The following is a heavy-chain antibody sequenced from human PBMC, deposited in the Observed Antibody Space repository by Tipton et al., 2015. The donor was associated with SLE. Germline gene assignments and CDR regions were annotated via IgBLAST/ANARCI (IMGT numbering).Heavy chain of an antibody. D-gene: IGHD2-21*01. J-gene: IGHJ4*02. Sequence: TLSLTCSVSGGSISTSSYYWAWIRQPPGKGLEWLGSIYYSGSTYYNPSLKSRVSISLDRSKNQFSLKLFSVTAADTAVYYCARRRFQSASDSWGQGTVVSVSS. CDR2: IYYSGST. CDR3: ARRRFQSASDS. V-gene: IGHV4-39*07. CDR1: GGSISTSSYY.